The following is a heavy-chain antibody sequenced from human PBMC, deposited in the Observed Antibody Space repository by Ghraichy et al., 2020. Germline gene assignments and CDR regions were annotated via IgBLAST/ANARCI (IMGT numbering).Heavy chain of an antibody. D-gene: IGHD3-10*01. CDR3: ARHGGGYYYGSGILGKGVVDVAFDI. CDR2: IYYSGST. CDR1: GGSISSYY. V-gene: IGHV4-59*08. Sequence: SETLSLTCTVSGGSISSYYWSWIRQPPGKGLEWIGYIYYSGSTNYNPSLKSRVTISVDTSKNQFSLKLSSVTAADTAVYYCARHGGGYYYGSGILGKGVVDVAFDIWGQGTMVTVSS. J-gene: IGHJ3*02.